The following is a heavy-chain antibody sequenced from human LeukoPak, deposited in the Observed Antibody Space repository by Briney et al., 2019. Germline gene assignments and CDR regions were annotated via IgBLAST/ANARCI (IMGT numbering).Heavy chain of an antibody. CDR2: IRGSGNDI. V-gene: IGHV3-48*01. J-gene: IGHJ4*02. D-gene: IGHD2-15*01. CDR1: GFTFSTYT. Sequence: PGGSLRLSCAACGFTFSTYTMNWVRQAPGKGLEWVSYIRGSGNDIHYADSVKGRFTISRDNAKNSLYLQMNSLRADDTALYYCARDSGSGGSCDYWGQGTLVTVSS. CDR3: ARDSGSGGSCDY.